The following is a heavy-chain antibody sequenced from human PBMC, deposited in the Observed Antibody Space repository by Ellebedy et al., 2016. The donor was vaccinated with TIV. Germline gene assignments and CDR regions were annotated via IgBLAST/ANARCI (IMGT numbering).Heavy chain of an antibody. V-gene: IGHV3-21*01. Sequence: GGSLRLSCAASGFTLSSYEMNWVRQAPGKGLEWLSYISGTSTYIYYADSVRGRFTVSRDNAKNSLYLQMDSLRADDTAVYYCARVWIGELFSRFDSWGQGTQVTVS. CDR1: GFTLSSYE. D-gene: IGHD3-10*01. J-gene: IGHJ4*02. CDR2: ISGTSTYI. CDR3: ARVWIGELFSRFDS.